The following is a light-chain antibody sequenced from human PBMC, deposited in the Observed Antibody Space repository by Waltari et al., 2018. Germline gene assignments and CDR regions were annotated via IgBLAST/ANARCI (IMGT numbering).Light chain of an antibody. CDR2: DVS. J-gene: IGLJ3*02. V-gene: IGLV2-14*03. CDR3: SSYTGSSTLWV. Sequence: QSALTQPASVSGSPGQSITIPCTGTSSDIGTYNFVSWYQQHPGKAPKLMIYDVSYRPSGVSNRFSGSKSGNTASLTISGLQAEDEADYYCSSYTGSSTLWVFGGGTKLSVL. CDR1: SSDIGTYNF.